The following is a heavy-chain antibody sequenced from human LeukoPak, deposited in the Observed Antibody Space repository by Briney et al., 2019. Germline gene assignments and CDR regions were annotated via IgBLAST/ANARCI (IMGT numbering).Heavy chain of an antibody. CDR2: IYYSGST. CDR3: ARSRVILYYYYYVDV. CDR1: GGSISGSSYY. J-gene: IGHJ6*03. Sequence: SETLSLTCTVSGGSISGSSYYWGWIRQPPGKGLEWIGSIYYSGSTYYNPSLKSRVTISVDTSKNQFSLKLSSVTAADTAVYYCARSRVILYYYYYVDVWGKGTTVTVSS. D-gene: IGHD2/OR15-2a*01. V-gene: IGHV4-39*01.